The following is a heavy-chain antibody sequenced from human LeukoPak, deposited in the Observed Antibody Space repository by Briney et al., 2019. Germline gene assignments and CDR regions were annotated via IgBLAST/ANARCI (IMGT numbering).Heavy chain of an antibody. V-gene: IGHV4-59*01. J-gene: IGHJ3*02. Sequence: PSETLSLTCTVSGGSISSYYWSWIRQPPGKGLEWIGYVYYSGSTNYNPSLKSRVTISLDTSKKQFSLKLSSVTAADTAVYHCARSSYYYGADAFDIWGQGTMVTVSS. CDR1: GGSISSYY. CDR2: VYYSGST. CDR3: ARSSYYYGADAFDI. D-gene: IGHD3-10*01.